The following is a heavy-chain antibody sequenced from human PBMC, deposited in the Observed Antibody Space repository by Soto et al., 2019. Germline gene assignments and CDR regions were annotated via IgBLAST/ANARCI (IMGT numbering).Heavy chain of an antibody. J-gene: IGHJ6*02. Sequence: QMQLVESGGGVVQPGRSLRLSCAASGFTFSSYPMHWVRQAPGKGLEWVAVISFDGSKKYYADSVKGRFFISKDNSTNMLSLQMNSLRGEDSAVYYGARLPGPLVAVLYLYRVERREPVSVADVWGHGTAVTVS. V-gene: IGHV3-30*14. CDR2: ISFDGSKK. D-gene: IGHD6-19*01. CDR3: ARLPGPLVAVLYLYRVERREPVSVADV. CDR1: GFTFSSYP.